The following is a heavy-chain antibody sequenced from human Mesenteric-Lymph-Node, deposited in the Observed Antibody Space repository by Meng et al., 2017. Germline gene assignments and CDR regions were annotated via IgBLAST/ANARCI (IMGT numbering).Heavy chain of an antibody. V-gene: IGHV4-4*07. CDR1: GGSISSYY. CDR3: ARDVAAAVTKMGWFDP. J-gene: IGHJ5*02. Sequence: SETLSLTCTVSGGSISSYYWSWIRQPAGKGLEWIGRIYTSGSTNYNPSLKSRVTMSVDTSKNQFSLKLSSVTAADTAVYYCARDVAAAVTKMGWFDPWGQGTLVTVSS. D-gene: IGHD6-13*01. CDR2: IYTSGST.